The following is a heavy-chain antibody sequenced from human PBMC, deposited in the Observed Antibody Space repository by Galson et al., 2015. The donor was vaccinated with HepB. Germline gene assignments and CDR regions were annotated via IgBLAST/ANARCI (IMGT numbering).Heavy chain of an antibody. CDR1: GFTFISCA. Sequence: SLRLSCAASGFTFISCAMSWVRQAPGKGLEWVSGISGGGDTTYYADSVKGRFTISRGNSKNTLFLQMSSLRAEDTAVYYCAKGGLSSYYYVDVCGEGTTVTVSS. V-gene: IGHV3-23*01. CDR3: AKGGLSSYYYVDV. CDR2: ISGGGDTT. D-gene: IGHD1-26*01. J-gene: IGHJ6*03.